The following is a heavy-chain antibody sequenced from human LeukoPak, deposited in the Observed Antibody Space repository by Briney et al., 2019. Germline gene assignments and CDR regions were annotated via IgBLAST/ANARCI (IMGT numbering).Heavy chain of an antibody. D-gene: IGHD1-1*01. CDR3: ARHQLGRRKPFDY. J-gene: IGHJ4*02. CDR2: IYSTGNT. V-gene: IGHV4-39*01. Sequence: SETLSLTCSVSGDSISTPSYYWGWIRQSPGKGLEWIASIYSTGNTYFNPSFKSRVTISVDTSKNQFSLNMHSVTAADTAVYYCARHQLGRRKPFDYWGQGSLVTVS. CDR1: GDSISTPSYY.